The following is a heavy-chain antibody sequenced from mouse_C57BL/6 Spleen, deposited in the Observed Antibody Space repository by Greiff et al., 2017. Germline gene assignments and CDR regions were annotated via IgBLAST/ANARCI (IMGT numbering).Heavy chain of an antibody. V-gene: IGHV1-82*01. CDR3: ASDTTGGAGGY. CDR2: IYPGDGDT. D-gene: IGHD1-1*01. Sequence: QVQLQQSGPELVKPGASVKISCKASGYAFSSSWMNWVKQRPGKGLEWIGRIYPGDGDTSYNEKFKGKATLTADKSSSTAYMKLSSLTSEDSAVYFCASDTTGGAGGYWGQGTTLTVSS. CDR1: GYAFSSSW. J-gene: IGHJ2*01.